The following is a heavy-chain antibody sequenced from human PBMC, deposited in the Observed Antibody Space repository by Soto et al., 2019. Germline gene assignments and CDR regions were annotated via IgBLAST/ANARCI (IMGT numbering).Heavy chain of an antibody. Sequence: PSETLSLTCTVSGGSISSYYWSWIRQPPGKGLEWIGYVYYSGSTNYNPSLKSRVTISVDTSKNQFSLKLSSVTAADTAVYYCARRYGASFDYWGQGTLVTVSS. V-gene: IGHV4-59*01. CDR2: VYYSGST. CDR3: ARRYGASFDY. CDR1: GGSISSYY. D-gene: IGHD4-17*01. J-gene: IGHJ4*02.